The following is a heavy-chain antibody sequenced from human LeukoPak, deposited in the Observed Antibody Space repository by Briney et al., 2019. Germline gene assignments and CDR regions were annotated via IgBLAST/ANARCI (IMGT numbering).Heavy chain of an antibody. J-gene: IGHJ4*02. CDR2: IYSGGST. V-gene: IGHV3-66*01. Sequence: SVGSLRLSCAASLFTVSINYMSWVRQAPGEGLGWVSVIYSGGSTNYADSVKGRFTISRDNSKNTLYLQMNSLRAEDTAVYYCARAMGSGSYSFDYWGQGTLVTVSS. CDR3: ARAMGSGSYSFDY. D-gene: IGHD3-10*01. CDR1: LFTVSINY.